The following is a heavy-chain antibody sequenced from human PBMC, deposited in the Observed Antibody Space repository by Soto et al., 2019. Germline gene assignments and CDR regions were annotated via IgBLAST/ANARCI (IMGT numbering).Heavy chain of an antibody. D-gene: IGHD6-13*01. Sequence: GGSLRLSCAASGSPLSRFAMHWVRQTQGKGLEWIAVISYDGSNQYYADFVKGRFTISRDNSKNTLSLQMDSLRPDDTAVYYCARPGYSNSWFEAYFDYWGQGALVTVSS. J-gene: IGHJ4*02. V-gene: IGHV3-30-3*01. CDR3: ARPGYSNSWFEAYFDY. CDR1: GSPLSRFA. CDR2: ISYDGSNQ.